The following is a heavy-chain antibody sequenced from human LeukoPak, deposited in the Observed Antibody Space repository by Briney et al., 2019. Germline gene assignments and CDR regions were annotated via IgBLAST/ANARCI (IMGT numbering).Heavy chain of an antibody. CDR2: IYYSGST. CDR1: GDSISSRNW. CDR3: ASLGDYVSDY. V-gene: IGHV4-31*11. Sequence: SETLSLTCDVSGDSISSRNWWSWVRQHPGKGLEWIGYIYYSGSTYYNPSLKSRVTISVDTSKNQFSLKLSSVTAADTAVYYCASLGDYVSDYWGQGTLVTVSS. D-gene: IGHD4-17*01. J-gene: IGHJ4*02.